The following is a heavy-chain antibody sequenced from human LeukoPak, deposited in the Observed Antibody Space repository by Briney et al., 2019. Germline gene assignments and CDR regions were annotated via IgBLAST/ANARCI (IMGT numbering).Heavy chain of an antibody. J-gene: IGHJ4*02. CDR2: IRYDGSNK. D-gene: IGHD2-8*01. Sequence: GGSLRLSCAASGLTFSSYGMHWVRQAPGMGLEWVAFIRYDGSNKYYADSVKGRFTISRDNSKNTLYLQMNSLRAEDTAVYYCAKDGVPSRYFGRNYFDYWGQGTLVTVSS. CDR3: AKDGVPSRYFGRNYFDY. V-gene: IGHV3-30*02. CDR1: GLTFSSYG.